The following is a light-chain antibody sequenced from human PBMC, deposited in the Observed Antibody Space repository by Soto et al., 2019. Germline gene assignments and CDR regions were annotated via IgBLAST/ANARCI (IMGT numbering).Light chain of an antibody. CDR2: EVI. J-gene: IGLJ2*01. Sequence: QSVLTQPASVSGSPGQSITISCTGISSDVGGFNYVSWYQHHPGKAPKLMVYEVINRPSGVSNRFSGSKSGNTASLTISGLQAVDEADYYCSSYTSSYTLIFGGGTKVTVL. V-gene: IGLV2-14*01. CDR1: SSDVGGFNY. CDR3: SSYTSSYTLI.